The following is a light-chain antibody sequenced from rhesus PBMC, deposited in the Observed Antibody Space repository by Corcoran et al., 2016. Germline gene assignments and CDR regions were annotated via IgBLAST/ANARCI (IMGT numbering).Light chain of an antibody. J-gene: IGKJ3*01. V-gene: IGKV1-16*01. CDR1: QSISTW. CDR3: QQYNSAPFT. CDR2: KAS. Sequence: DIQMTQSPSSLSASVVDKVTITCQASQSISTWLAWYQQNPVKAPKPLIYKASRLESGVPSRFSGSVSGTDLTLTISSLQREDFATYYCQQYNSAPFTFGPWTKLDIK.